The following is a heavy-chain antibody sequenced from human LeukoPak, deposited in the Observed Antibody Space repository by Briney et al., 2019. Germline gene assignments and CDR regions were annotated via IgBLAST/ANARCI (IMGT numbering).Heavy chain of an antibody. D-gene: IGHD2-2*01. CDR3: ARIGYCSNSNCNHYFDY. J-gene: IGHJ4*02. CDR2: INSDGSST. CDR1: GFTFSSYW. Sequence: GGSLRLSCAASGFTFSSYWMHWVRQAPGKGLVWVSRINSDGSSTSYADSVKGRFTISRDNSKNTLYLQMNSLRAEDTAVYYCARIGYCSNSNCNHYFDYWGQGTLVTVSS. V-gene: IGHV3-74*01.